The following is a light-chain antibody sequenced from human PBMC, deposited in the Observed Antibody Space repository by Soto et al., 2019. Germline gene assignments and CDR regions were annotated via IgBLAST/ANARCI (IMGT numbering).Light chain of an antibody. CDR1: QGINSW. CDR2: TAS. V-gene: IGKV1-12*01. CDR3: QQAMNFPIS. J-gene: IGKJ5*01. Sequence: DIQMTQSPSSVSASVGDRVTITCRASQGINSWLAWYQQKPGKAPNLLIYTASSLQRGVPSRLCGIGSGTDFTLTIISLQPEDFATYYCQQAMNFPISFGQGTRLEIK.